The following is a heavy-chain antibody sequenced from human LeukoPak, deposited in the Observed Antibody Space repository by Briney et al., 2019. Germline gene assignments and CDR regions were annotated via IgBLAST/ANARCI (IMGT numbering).Heavy chain of an antibody. V-gene: IGHV4-31*03. CDR1: GGSISSGGYY. J-gene: IGHJ5*02. D-gene: IGHD6-13*01. CDR3: AREDYLGSRSWFDP. CDR2: IYYSGST. Sequence: PSQTLSLTCTVSGGSISSGGYYWSWIRQHPGKGLEWIGYIYYSGSTYYNPSLKSRVTISVDTSKNQFSLKLSSVTAADTAVYYCAREDYLGSRSWFDPWGRGTLVTVSS.